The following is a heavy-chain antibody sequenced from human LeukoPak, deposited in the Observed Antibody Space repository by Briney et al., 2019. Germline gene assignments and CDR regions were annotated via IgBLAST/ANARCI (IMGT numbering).Heavy chain of an antibody. V-gene: IGHV3-23*01. CDR1: GFTFSSYS. Sequence: GGSLRLSCAASGFTFSSYSMNWVRQAPGKGLEWVSSISSTGGTTYYADSVKGRFTISRDNSKNTLYLQMNSLRAEDTAIYYCAKNGDRGAYCTGGTCYPYFYYYMDVRGKGTTVTI. D-gene: IGHD2-15*01. J-gene: IGHJ6*03. CDR3: AKNGDRGAYCTGGTCYPYFYYYMDV. CDR2: ISSTGGTT.